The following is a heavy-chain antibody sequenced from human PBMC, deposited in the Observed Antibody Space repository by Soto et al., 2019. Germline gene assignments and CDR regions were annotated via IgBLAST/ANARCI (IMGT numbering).Heavy chain of an antibody. V-gene: IGHV3-23*01. CDR1: GFSSGSYA. D-gene: IGHD3-3*01. Sequence: GGSLRLSCAASGFSSGSYALSWVRQAAGKGLEWVSTISGSDGKTFYADSVKGRFSISRDTSQNTLYLQMNSLSADDTAIYYCARWSYLDYWGQGTRVTVSS. CDR3: ARWSYLDY. J-gene: IGHJ4*02. CDR2: ISGSDGKT.